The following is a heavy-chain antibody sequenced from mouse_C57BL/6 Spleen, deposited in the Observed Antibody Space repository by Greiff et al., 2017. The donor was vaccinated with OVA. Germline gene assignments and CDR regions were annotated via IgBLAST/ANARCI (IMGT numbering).Heavy chain of an antibody. CDR2: IDPSDSET. CDR3: ARSLYSNSLEDY. J-gene: IGHJ2*01. D-gene: IGHD2-5*01. Sequence: QVQLQQPGAELVRPGSSVKLSCMASGYTFTSYWMHWVKQRPIQGLEWIGNIDPSDSETHYNQKFKDKATLTVDKSSSTAYMQLSSLTSEDSAVYYCARSLYSNSLEDYWGQGTTLTVSS. V-gene: IGHV1-52*01. CDR1: GYTFTSYW.